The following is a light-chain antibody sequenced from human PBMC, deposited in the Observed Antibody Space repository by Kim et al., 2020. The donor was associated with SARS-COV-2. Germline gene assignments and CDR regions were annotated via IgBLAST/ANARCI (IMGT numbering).Light chain of an antibody. CDR1: QSVSSSY. Sequence: EIVLTQSPGTLSLSPGERATLSWRASQSVSSSYLAWYQQKPGQAPRLLIYGASSRATGIPDRFSGSGSGTDFTLTISRLEPEDFAVYYCKQYGSSPPWTFGQGTKVDIK. CDR2: GAS. V-gene: IGKV3-20*01. J-gene: IGKJ1*01. CDR3: KQYGSSPPWT.